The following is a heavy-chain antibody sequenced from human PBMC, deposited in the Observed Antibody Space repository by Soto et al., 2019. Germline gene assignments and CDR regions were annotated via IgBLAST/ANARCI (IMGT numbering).Heavy chain of an antibody. CDR3: ARDKITGPFDY. Sequence: SETLSLTCAVYDGSFSGYYWNWIRQPPGKGLEWIGEINHSGSTNYNPSLKSRVTISVDTSKNQFSLKLSSVTAADTAVYYCARDKITGPFDYWGQGTLVTVSS. CDR2: INHSGST. CDR1: DGSFSGYY. J-gene: IGHJ4*02. V-gene: IGHV4-34*01. D-gene: IGHD2-8*02.